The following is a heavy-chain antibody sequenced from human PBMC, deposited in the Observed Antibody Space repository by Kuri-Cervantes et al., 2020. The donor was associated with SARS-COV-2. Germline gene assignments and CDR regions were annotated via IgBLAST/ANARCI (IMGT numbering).Heavy chain of an antibody. V-gene: IGHV3-21*01. CDR2: ISSSSSYI. D-gene: IGHD4-11*01. CDR1: GFTFSSYS. CDR3: ARSFTVTDPFDP. Sequence: GGSLRLSCAASGFTFSSYSMNWVRQAPGKGLEWVSSISSSSSYIYYADSVKGRFTISRDNAKNSLYLQMNSLRAEDTAVYYCARSFTVTDPFDPWGQGTQVTRSS. J-gene: IGHJ5*02.